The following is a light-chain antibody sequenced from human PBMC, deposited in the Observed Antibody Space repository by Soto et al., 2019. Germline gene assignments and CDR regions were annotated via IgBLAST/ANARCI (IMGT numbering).Light chain of an antibody. CDR3: SSYTSSSTYVV. V-gene: IGLV2-14*01. J-gene: IGLJ2*01. CDR1: SSDVGGYNY. Sequence: QSALTQPASVSGSPGQSITISCTGTSSDVGGYNYVSWYQQHPGKAPKLMIYDVSNRPSGVSNRFSGSKSGNTASLTISGLQAEDEADYYCSSYTSSSTYVVFGGGTKLIVL. CDR2: DVS.